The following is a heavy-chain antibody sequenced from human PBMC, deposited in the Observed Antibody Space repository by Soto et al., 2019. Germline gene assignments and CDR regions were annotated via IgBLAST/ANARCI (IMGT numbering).Heavy chain of an antibody. CDR3: AKMSSENYYDPVFS. CDR1: GFTLSDYY. Sequence: VQLVESGGGLVKTSGSLRIACAASGFTLSDYYMSWVRQAPGKGLEWVSYISSSGNTIYYADSVKGRFTISRDNAKNSVYLQMNSLRAEDTALYFCAKMSSENYYDPVFSWGQGTLVTVSS. V-gene: IGHV3-11*01. D-gene: IGHD3-22*01. CDR2: ISSSGNTI. J-gene: IGHJ4*02.